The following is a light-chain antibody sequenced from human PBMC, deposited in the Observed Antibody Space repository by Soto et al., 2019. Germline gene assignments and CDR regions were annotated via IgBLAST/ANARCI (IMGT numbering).Light chain of an antibody. V-gene: IGKV1-5*01. J-gene: IGKJ5*01. CDR3: QQYDSFSVT. CDR1: QSISSW. Sequence: IRMTHSPSTLSASILHTISITCRASQSISSWLAWYQQKPGKAPKLLMYDASTLESGVPSRFSGSGSGTEFTLTISSLQPDDFATYYCQQYDSFSVTFGQGTRLEIK. CDR2: DAS.